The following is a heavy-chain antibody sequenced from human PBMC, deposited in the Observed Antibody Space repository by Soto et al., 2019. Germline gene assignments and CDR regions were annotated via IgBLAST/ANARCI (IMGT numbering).Heavy chain of an antibody. D-gene: IGHD3-3*01. CDR2: ISYDGSNK. CDR1: GFTFSSYG. V-gene: IGHV3-30*18. CDR3: AKDRTPRRSGSYYYYYGMDV. Sequence: PGGSLRLSCAASGFTFSSYGMHWVRQAPGKGLEWVAVISYDGSNKYYADSVKGRFTISRDNSKNTLYLQMNSLRAEDTAVYYCAKDRTPRRSGSYYYYYGMDVWGQGTTVTVS. J-gene: IGHJ6*02.